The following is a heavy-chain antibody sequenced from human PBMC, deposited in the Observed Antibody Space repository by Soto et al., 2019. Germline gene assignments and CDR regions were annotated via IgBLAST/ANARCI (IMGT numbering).Heavy chain of an antibody. CDR2: ISSSGSTI. D-gene: IGHD2-2*02. CDR1: GFTFSSYE. CDR3: ARDSVVPAAIHAFDI. J-gene: IGHJ3*02. V-gene: IGHV3-48*03. Sequence: GGSLRLSCAASGFTFSSYEMNWVRQAPGKGLEWVSYISSSGSTIYYADSVKGRFTISRDNAKNSLYLQMNSLRAEDTAVYYCARDSVVPAAIHAFDIWGQGTMVTVSS.